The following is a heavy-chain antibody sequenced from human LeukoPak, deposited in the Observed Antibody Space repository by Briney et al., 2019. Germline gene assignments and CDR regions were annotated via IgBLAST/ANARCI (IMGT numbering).Heavy chain of an antibody. CDR2: IKDEGSEK. CDR1: GFTFTRLW. D-gene: IGHD3-16*01. V-gene: IGHV3-7*03. J-gene: IGHJ4*02. Sequence: GSLRLPCAASGFTFTRLWMTWVRQAPGKGLEWVPNIKDEGSEKYYVDSVKGRFTISRDNAKNSLYLQMNSLRVEDTAVYYCAGALRPLDYWGQGTLVTVSS. CDR3: AGALRPLDY.